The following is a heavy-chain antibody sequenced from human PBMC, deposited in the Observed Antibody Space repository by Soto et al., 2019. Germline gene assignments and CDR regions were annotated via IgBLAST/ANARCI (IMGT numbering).Heavy chain of an antibody. V-gene: IGHV3-7*01. Sequence: GGSLRLSCAASGFTFSSYWMSWVRQAPGKGLEWVANIKQDGSEKYYVNSVKGRFTISRDNAKNSLYLQMNSLRAEDTAVYYCARDQSGTIFGSGFWFDPWGQGTLVTSPQ. D-gene: IGHD3-3*01. CDR3: ARDQSGTIFGSGFWFDP. CDR2: IKQDGSEK. CDR1: GFTFSSYW. J-gene: IGHJ5*02.